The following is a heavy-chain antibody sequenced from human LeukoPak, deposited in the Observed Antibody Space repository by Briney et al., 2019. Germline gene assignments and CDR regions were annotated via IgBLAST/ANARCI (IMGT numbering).Heavy chain of an antibody. CDR3: AKCTSGSFNAQFDY. J-gene: IGHJ4*02. V-gene: IGHV1-2*02. CDR1: GYTFTGYY. Sequence: ASVKVSCKASGYTFTGYYMHWVRQAPGQGLERMGWINPNSGGTNYAQKFQGRVTMTRDTSISTAYMELSRLRSDDTAVYYCAKCTSGSFNAQFDYWGQGTLVTVSS. CDR2: INPNSGGT. D-gene: IGHD1-26*01.